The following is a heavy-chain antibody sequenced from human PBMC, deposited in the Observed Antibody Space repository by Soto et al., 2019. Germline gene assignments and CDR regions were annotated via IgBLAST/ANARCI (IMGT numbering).Heavy chain of an antibody. CDR3: ANSQNYDFWSGSYPSIDYYYGMDV. J-gene: IGHJ6*02. V-gene: IGHV3-23*01. CDR1: GFTFSSYA. CDR2: ISGSGGST. Sequence: LRLSCAASGFTFSSYAMSWVRQAPGKGLEWVSAISGSGGSTYYADSVKGRFTISRDNSKNTLYLQMNSLRAEDTAVYYCANSQNYDFWSGSYPSIDYYYGMDVWGQGTTVTVSS. D-gene: IGHD3-3*01.